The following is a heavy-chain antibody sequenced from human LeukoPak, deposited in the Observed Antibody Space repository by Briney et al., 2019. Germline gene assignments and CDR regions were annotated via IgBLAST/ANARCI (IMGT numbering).Heavy chain of an antibody. D-gene: IGHD3-22*01. CDR2: IYYSGST. Sequence: SETLSLTCAVYGGSFSGYYWSWIRQPPGKGLEWIGYIYYSGSTNYNPSLKSRVTISVDTSKNQSSLKLSSVTAADTAVYYCGGNYYDSSGYYPIWFWGQGTLVTVSS. CDR1: GGSFSGYY. V-gene: IGHV4-59*01. J-gene: IGHJ4*02. CDR3: GGNYYDSSGYYPIWF.